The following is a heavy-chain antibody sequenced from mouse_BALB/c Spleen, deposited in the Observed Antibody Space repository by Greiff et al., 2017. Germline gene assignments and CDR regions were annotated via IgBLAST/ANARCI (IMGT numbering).Heavy chain of an antibody. CDR3: ARYLYGSWAMDY. J-gene: IGHJ4*01. D-gene: IGHD1-1*01. CDR1: GYTFTSYW. Sequence: QVQLQQPGAELVKPGASVKLSCKASGYTFTSYWMHWVKQRPGQGLEWIGEINPSNGRTNYNEKFKSKATLTVDKSSSTAYMQLSSLTSEDSAVYYGARYLYGSWAMDYWGQGTSVTVSS. V-gene: IGHV1S81*02. CDR2: INPSNGRT.